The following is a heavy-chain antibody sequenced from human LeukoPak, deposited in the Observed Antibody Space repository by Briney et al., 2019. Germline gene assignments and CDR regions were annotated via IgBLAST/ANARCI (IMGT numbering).Heavy chain of an antibody. J-gene: IGHJ4*02. CDR2: INPSGGST. V-gene: IGHV1-46*01. D-gene: IGHD3-22*01. CDR3: ARDPPFIKGSGYAAGYFDY. Sequence: ASVKVSCKASGYTFTSYYMHWVRQAPGQGLEWMGIINPSGGSTSYAQTFQGRVTMTRDTSTSTVYMELSSLRSEDTAVYYCARDPPFIKGSGYAAGYFDYWGQGTLVTVSS. CDR1: GYTFTSYY.